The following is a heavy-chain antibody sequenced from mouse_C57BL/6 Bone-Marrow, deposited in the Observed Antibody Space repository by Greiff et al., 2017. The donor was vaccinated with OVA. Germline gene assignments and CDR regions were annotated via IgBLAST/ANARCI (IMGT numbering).Heavy chain of an antibody. CDR3: ARSTTVVGNWYFDV. Sequence: QVQLQQPGAELVKPGASVTLSCKASGYTFTSYWMYRWKQRLGRGLVGCGRIIPNSGGTKYNETFKSKATLTVDKPSSTAYMQLSSLTSEDSAVYYCARSTTVVGNWYFDVWGTGTTVTVSS. D-gene: IGHD1-1*01. V-gene: IGHV1-72*01. CDR1: GYTFTSYW. CDR2: IIPNSGGT. J-gene: IGHJ1*03.